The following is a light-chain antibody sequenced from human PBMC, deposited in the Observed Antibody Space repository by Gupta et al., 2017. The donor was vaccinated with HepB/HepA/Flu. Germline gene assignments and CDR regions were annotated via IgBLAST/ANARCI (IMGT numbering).Light chain of an antibody. CDR1: SLRRYY. J-gene: IGLJ1*01. V-gene: IGLV3-19*01. Sequence: SSELTQDPAVSVAFGQTVRITFPGDSLRRYYASWYQQKPGQAPILVIYGKNNRPSGIPDRFSGSSSGNTASLTITGAQEEDEADYYCNSRDNSGNHLRVFGTGTKVTVL. CDR3: NSRDNSGNHLRV. CDR2: GKN.